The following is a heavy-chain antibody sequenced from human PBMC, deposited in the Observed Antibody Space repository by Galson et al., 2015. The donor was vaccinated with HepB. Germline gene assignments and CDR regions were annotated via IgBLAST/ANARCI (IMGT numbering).Heavy chain of an antibody. CDR1: GGSVSSGSYY. J-gene: IGHJ4*02. CDR3: AKQVDWLYTV. Sequence: ETLSLTCTVSGGSVSSGSYYWSWIRQPPGKGLEWIGYIYYSGSTNYNPSLKSRVTISVDTSKNQFSLKLSSVTAADTAVYYCAKQVDWLYTVWGQGTLVTVSS. CDR2: IYYSGST. V-gene: IGHV4-61*01. D-gene: IGHD3-9*01.